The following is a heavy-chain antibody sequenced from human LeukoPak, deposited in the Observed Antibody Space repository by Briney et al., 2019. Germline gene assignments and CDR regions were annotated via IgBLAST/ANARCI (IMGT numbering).Heavy chain of an antibody. CDR3: ARVAGIAALDY. D-gene: IGHD6-6*01. Sequence: SETLSLTCTVSGGSISSYYWSWIRQPPGKGLEWIGYIYYSGSTNYNPSLKSRVTMSVDTSKNQFSLKLSSVTAADTAVYYCARVAGIAALDYWGQGTLVTVSS. J-gene: IGHJ4*02. V-gene: IGHV4-59*12. CDR2: IYYSGST. CDR1: GGSISSYY.